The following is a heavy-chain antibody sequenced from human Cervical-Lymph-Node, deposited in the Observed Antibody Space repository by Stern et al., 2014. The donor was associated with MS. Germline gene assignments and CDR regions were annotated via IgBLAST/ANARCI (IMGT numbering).Heavy chain of an antibody. CDR1: GYSFTAYY. CDR2: IDPNSGGT. J-gene: IGHJ6*02. V-gene: IGHV1-2*02. Sequence: VQLVESGAEVKKPGASVKVSCKASGYSFTAYYMHWVRQAPGQGLEWMGWIDPNSGGTKSAQNFQGRVTMTRDTSISTFYMELSGLTSDDTAVFYGARERHSMDVWGQGTTVTVSS. CDR3: ARERHSMDV.